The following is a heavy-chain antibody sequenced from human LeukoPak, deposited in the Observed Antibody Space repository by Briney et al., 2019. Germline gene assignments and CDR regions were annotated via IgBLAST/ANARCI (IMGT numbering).Heavy chain of an antibody. J-gene: IGHJ4*02. CDR1: GFTFDDYA. Sequence: PGRSLRLSCIASGFTFDDYAMHWVRQAPGKGLEWVSHISWNSGSIGYADSVKGRFTISRDNAKNSLYLQMNSLRAEDTALYYCAKAYSYGSPYFDYWGQGTLVTVSS. V-gene: IGHV3-9*01. D-gene: IGHD5-18*01. CDR2: ISWNSGSI. CDR3: AKAYSYGSPYFDY.